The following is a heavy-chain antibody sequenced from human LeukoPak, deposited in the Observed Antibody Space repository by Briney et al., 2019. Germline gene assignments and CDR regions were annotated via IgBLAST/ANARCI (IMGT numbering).Heavy chain of an antibody. CDR3: ARGAGWSHYDSSGYREDAFDI. CDR2: INHSGST. J-gene: IGHJ3*02. D-gene: IGHD3-22*01. CDR1: GGSFSGYY. V-gene: IGHV4-34*01. Sequence: SETLSLTCAVYGGSFSGYYWSWIRQPPGNGLEWIGEINHSGSTNYNPSLKSRVTISVDTSKNQFSLKLSSVTAADTAVYYCARGAGWSHYDSSGYREDAFDIWGQGTMVTVSS.